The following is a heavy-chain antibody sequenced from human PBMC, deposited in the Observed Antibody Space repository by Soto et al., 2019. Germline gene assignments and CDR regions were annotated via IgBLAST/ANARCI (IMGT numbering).Heavy chain of an antibody. CDR2: IYWDDDK. Sequence: QITLKESGPTLVKPTQPLTLTCTFSGFSLSTSGVGVGWIRQPPGKALEWLALIYWDDDKRYSPSLKSRLTITKDTSKNQVVLTMTNMDPVDTATYYCAHSYCTNGVCPPGFDYWGQGTLVTVSS. CDR1: GFSLSTSGVG. CDR3: AHSYCTNGVCPPGFDY. V-gene: IGHV2-5*02. J-gene: IGHJ4*02. D-gene: IGHD2-8*01.